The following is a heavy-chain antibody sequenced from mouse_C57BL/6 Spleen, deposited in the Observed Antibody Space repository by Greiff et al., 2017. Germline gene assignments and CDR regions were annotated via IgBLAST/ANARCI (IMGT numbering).Heavy chain of an antibody. Sequence: VQLQQSGAELVKPGASVKLSCKASGYTFTSYWMHWVKQRPGQGLEWIGMIHPNSGSTNYNEKFKSKATLTVDKSSSTAYMQLSSLTSEDSAVYYCARGGGSSYDAMDYWGQGTSVTVSS. CDR3: ARGGGSSYDAMDY. CDR2: IHPNSGST. CDR1: GYTFTSYW. V-gene: IGHV1-64*01. D-gene: IGHD1-1*01. J-gene: IGHJ4*01.